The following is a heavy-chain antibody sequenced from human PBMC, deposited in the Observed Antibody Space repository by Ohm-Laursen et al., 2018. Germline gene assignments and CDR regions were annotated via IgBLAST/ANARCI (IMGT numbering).Heavy chain of an antibody. D-gene: IGHD6-19*01. J-gene: IGHJ4*02. CDR1: GFTFSSYA. Sequence: SLRLSCTASGFTFSSYAMSWVRQAPGKGLEWVPSISGNAVRTYDADSVKGRFSISRDNSKNTLYLQMNSLRAEDTAVYYCAKDGQWLVYFDYWGQGTLVTVSS. CDR2: ISGNAVRT. CDR3: AKDGQWLVYFDY. V-gene: IGHV3-23*01.